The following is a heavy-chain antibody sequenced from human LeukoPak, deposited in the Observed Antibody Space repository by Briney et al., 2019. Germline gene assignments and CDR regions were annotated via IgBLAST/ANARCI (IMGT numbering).Heavy chain of an antibody. CDR2: ISSSSSYI. J-gene: IGHJ4*02. V-gene: IGHV3-21*01. Sequence: PGRFLRLSCAASGFTFSSYAMHWVRQAPGKGLEWVSSISSSSSYIYYADSVKGRFTISRDNAKNSLYLQMNSLRAEDTAVYYCARATLLNYYDSSGYSFDYWGQGTLVTVSS. D-gene: IGHD3-22*01. CDR1: GFTFSSYA. CDR3: ARATLLNYYDSSGYSFDY.